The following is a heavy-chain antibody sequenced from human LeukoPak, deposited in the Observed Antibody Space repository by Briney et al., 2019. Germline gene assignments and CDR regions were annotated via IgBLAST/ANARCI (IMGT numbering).Heavy chain of an antibody. J-gene: IGHJ4*02. CDR1: GFTFGTYG. Sequence: GGSLRLSCAASGFTFGTYGLAWVRQAPGKGLEWVSAISAGGGHTYYADSVKGRFSVSRDNSKNTLYLHMNSLRADDTALYYCAKEMGNSQPFDYRGQGTLVTVSS. V-gene: IGHV3-23*01. D-gene: IGHD2/OR15-2a*01. CDR2: ISAGGGHT. CDR3: AKEMGNSQPFDY.